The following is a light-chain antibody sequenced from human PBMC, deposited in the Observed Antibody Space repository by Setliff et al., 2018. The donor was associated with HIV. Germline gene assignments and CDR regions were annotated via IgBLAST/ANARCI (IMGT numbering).Light chain of an antibody. Sequence: NFMLTQPPSVSESPGKTVTISCTRSSGSIASNYVQWYQQRPGSSPTTVIYDDNERPSGVPARFSGSIDSSSNSASLTISGLETEDEADYYCQSYDSSNHEVFGGGTKVTVL. CDR2: DDN. J-gene: IGLJ3*02. V-gene: IGLV6-57*01. CDR1: SGSIASNY. CDR3: QSYDSSNHEV.